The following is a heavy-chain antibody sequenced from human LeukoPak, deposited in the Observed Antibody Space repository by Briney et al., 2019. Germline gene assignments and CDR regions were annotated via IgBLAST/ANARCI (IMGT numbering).Heavy chain of an antibody. V-gene: IGHV3-23*01. CDR1: GFTFSNYA. J-gene: IGHJ4*02. Sequence: GGSLRLSCAASGFTFSNYAMSWVRQAPGKGLEWVSAISGSGGSTYYADSVKDRFTISRDNSKNTLYLQMNSLRAEDTAVYYCAKVASILLWFGETDYWGQGTLVTVSS. D-gene: IGHD3-10*01. CDR3: AKVASILLWFGETDY. CDR2: ISGSGGST.